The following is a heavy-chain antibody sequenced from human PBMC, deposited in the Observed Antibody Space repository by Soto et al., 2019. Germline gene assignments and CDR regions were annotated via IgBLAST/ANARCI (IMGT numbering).Heavy chain of an antibody. CDR3: AKEFDTSGYYSYYYAMDV. V-gene: IGHV3-23*01. CDR1: GFKFSTFA. CDR2: LGDSGTKT. J-gene: IGHJ6*02. D-gene: IGHD3-22*01. Sequence: EVQLLESGGGLVKPGGSLRLSCAASGFKFSTFAMSWVRQAPGKGLEWVSSLGDSGTKTYYAASVRGRFIITRDNSQDTVGLQINSLRAEDTAVYYWAKEFDTSGYYSYYYAMDVWGQGTTVTVSS.